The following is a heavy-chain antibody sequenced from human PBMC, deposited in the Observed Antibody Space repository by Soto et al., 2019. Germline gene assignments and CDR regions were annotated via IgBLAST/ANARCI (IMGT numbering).Heavy chain of an antibody. Sequence: QVQLVQSGAEVKKPGSSVKVSCKASGGTFSSYAISWVRQAPGQGLEWMGGIIPIFGTANYAQKFQGRVTITADESTSTAYRELSSLSYEDTAVYYCARGWEQRRGALIGWGQGTMVTVSS. CDR1: GGTFSSYA. J-gene: IGHJ4*02. CDR2: IIPIFGTA. D-gene: IGHD1-26*01. V-gene: IGHV1-69*12. CDR3: ARGWEQRRGALIG.